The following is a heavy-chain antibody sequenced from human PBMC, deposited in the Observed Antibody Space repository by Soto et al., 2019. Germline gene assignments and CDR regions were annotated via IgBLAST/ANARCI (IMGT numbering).Heavy chain of an antibody. CDR2: IFSNDEK. CDR1: GFSLSNARMG. Sequence: SGPTLVNPTETLTLTCTVSGFSLSNARMGVSWIRQPPGKALEWLAHIFSNDEKSYSTSLKSRLTISKDTSKSQVVLTMTNMDPVDTATYYCARGLRYFDWPGNYYYYGMDVWGQGTTVTVSS. J-gene: IGHJ6*02. CDR3: ARGLRYFDWPGNYYYYGMDV. V-gene: IGHV2-26*01. D-gene: IGHD3-9*01.